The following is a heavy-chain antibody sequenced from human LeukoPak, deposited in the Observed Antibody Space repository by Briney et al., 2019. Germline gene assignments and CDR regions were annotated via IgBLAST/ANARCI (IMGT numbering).Heavy chain of an antibody. Sequence: ASVKVSCKASGYAFTGYSINWVRQAPGQGLEWMGWINIYTGNPTYAQGFTGRFVFSLDTSVSTAYLQISSLKAEDTAVYYCAGDAATINFDYWGQGTLVTVSS. D-gene: IGHD5-24*01. CDR2: INIYTGNP. CDR1: GYAFTGYS. CDR3: AGDAATINFDY. J-gene: IGHJ4*02. V-gene: IGHV7-4-1*02.